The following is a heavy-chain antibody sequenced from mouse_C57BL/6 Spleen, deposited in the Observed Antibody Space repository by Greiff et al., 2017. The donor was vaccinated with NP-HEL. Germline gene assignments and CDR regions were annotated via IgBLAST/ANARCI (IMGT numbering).Heavy chain of an antibody. CDR2: ISSGNNYT. V-gene: IGHV5-6*02. CDR3: ARHDYSNYAMDY. J-gene: IGHJ4*01. Sequence: DVKLVESGGDLVKPGGSLKLSCAASGFTFSSYGMSWGRQTPDKRLEWVATISSGNNYTYYPDSVKGRFTISRDNAKNTLYLQMSSLKSEDTAMYYCARHDYSNYAMDYWGQGTSVTVSS. CDR1: GFTFSSYG. D-gene: IGHD2-5*01.